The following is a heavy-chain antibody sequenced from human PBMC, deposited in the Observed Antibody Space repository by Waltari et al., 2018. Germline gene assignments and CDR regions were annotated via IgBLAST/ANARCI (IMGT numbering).Heavy chain of an antibody. J-gene: IGHJ4*02. CDR3: AKSMGFEY. CDR1: GLTFSRYW. Sequence: EVQLVVSGGGLVQPGGSLRLSWGACGLTFSRYWMSWVRQPPDKRLECVDNINNDGSQKYFWDSVKGRFTISRDNAKNSVYLQMNSLRVEDTAVYYCAKSMGFEYWGQGTLITVSS. CDR2: INNDGSQK. D-gene: IGHD1-26*01. V-gene: IGHV3-7*01.